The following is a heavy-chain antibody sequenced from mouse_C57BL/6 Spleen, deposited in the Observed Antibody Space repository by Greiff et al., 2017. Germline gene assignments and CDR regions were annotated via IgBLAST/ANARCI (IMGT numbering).Heavy chain of an antibody. CDR1: GYTFTSYW. V-gene: IGHV1-55*01. Sequence: QVQLQQPGAELVKPGASVKMSCKASGYTFTSYWITWVKQRPGQGLEWIGNIYPGSGSTNYNEKFKSKATLTVDTSSSTAYLQLSSLTSEDSAVYYCARKGNYGSSSYLIDYWGQGTTLTVAS. D-gene: IGHD1-1*01. CDR3: ARKGNYGSSSYLIDY. J-gene: IGHJ2*01. CDR2: IYPGSGST.